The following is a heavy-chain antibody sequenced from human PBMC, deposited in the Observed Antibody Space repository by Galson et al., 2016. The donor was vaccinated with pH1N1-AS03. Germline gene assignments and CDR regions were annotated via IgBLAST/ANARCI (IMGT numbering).Heavy chain of an antibody. CDR3: ARGGGTTVTLDY. CDR1: GGTFSSYA. CDR2: IIAMFGTA. V-gene: IGHV1-69*06. Sequence: SVKVSCKASGGTFSSYAISWVRQAPGQGLEWMGGIIAMFGTANYAQKVQGRVTITADKSTRTVYMDLNSLRSDDTAVYYCARGGGTTVTLDYWGQGTLVTVSS. J-gene: IGHJ4*02. D-gene: IGHD4-17*01.